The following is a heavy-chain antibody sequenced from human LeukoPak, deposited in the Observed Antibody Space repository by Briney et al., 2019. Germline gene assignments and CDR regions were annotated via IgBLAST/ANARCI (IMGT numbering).Heavy chain of an antibody. CDR2: INTNTGNP. CDR3: ARDAVYYYDSSGYYAEFDY. D-gene: IGHD3-22*01. J-gene: IGHJ4*02. CDR1: GYTFTSYA. Sequence: ASVKVSCKASGYTFTSYAMNWVRQAPGQGLEWMGWINTNTGNPTYAQGFTGRFVFSLDTSVSTAYLQISSLKAEDTAVYYCARDAVYYYDSSGYYAEFDYWGQGTLVTVSS. V-gene: IGHV7-4-1*02.